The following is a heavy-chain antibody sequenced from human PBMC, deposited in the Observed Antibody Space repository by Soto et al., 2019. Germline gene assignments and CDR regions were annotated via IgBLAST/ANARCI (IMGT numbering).Heavy chain of an antibody. J-gene: IGHJ4*02. CDR3: VSEYSSSWSKD. CDR2: MNPNSGNT. CDR1: GYTFTSYD. Sequence: QVQLVQSGAEVKKPGASVKVSCKASGYTFTSYDINWVRQATGQGLEWMGWMNPNSGNTGYAQKIQGRVTMTMNISIMTAYMELSSLRSEDTAVYYYVSEYSSSWSKDWSQGTLVTVTS. D-gene: IGHD6-13*01. V-gene: IGHV1-8*01.